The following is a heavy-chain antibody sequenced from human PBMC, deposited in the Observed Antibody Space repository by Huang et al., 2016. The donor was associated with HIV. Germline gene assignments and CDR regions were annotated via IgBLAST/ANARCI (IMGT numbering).Heavy chain of an antibody. J-gene: IGHJ5*02. CDR1: GFTFDVYA. CDR2: ISWNSDNI. CDR3: AKAGRRDNGGNSDWFDP. Sequence: EVQLVESGGGLVQPGRSLRLSCAASGFTFDVYAMHWVRQAPGKGLEWVSGISWNSDNIDYADSVKGRLTISRDNAKKSLYLQLNSLRADDTAFYYCAKAGRRDNGGNSDWFDPWGQGTLVTVSS. D-gene: IGHD2-21*02. V-gene: IGHV3-9*01.